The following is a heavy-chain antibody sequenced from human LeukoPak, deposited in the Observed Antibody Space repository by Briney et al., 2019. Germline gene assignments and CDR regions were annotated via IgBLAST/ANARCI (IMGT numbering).Heavy chain of an antibody. V-gene: IGHV1-69*05. Sequence: SVKVSCKASGGTFSSYAISWVRQAPGQGLEWMGGIIPIYGTPNYAQKFQGRVTITTDESTSTAYMELSSLRSEDTAVYYCARSNYYGSSGYYHLGYYYYMDVWGKGTTVTVSS. D-gene: IGHD3-22*01. CDR3: ARSNYYGSSGYYHLGYYYYMDV. CDR2: IIPIYGTP. J-gene: IGHJ6*03. CDR1: GGTFSSYA.